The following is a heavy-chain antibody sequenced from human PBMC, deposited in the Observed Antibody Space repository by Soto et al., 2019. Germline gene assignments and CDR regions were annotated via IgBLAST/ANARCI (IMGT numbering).Heavy chain of an antibody. CDR1: GFTFSSYG. D-gene: IGHD6-19*01. V-gene: IGHV3-30*18. CDR3: AKGDQQWLVRVALSDY. J-gene: IGHJ4*02. CDR2: ISYDGSNK. Sequence: SGGSLRLSCAASGFTFSSYGMHWVRQAPGKGLEWVAVISYDGSNKYYADSVKGRFTISRDNSKNTLYLQMNSLRAEDTAVYYCAKGDQQWLVRVALSDYWGQGTLVTVSS.